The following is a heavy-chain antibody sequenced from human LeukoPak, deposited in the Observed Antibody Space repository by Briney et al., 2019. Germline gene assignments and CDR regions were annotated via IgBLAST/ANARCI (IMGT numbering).Heavy chain of an antibody. CDR1: GFTFSTYW. CDR2: INQDGSEK. J-gene: IGHJ4*02. D-gene: IGHD1-14*01. V-gene: IGHV3-7*01. CDR3: ARESTGFSIDY. Sequence: PGGSLRLSCTASGFTFSTYWMSWVRQAPGKGLEWVANINQDGSEKYYVDSVKGRFTISRDNAKNSLYLQMNRLRADDTAVYYCARESTGFSIDYWGQGTLVIVSS.